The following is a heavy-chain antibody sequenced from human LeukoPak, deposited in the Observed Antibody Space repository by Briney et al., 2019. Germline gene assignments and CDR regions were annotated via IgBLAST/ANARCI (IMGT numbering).Heavy chain of an antibody. CDR2: ISGSGAGT. Sequence: PGGSLRLSRAASGFTFSNYAMIWVRQAPGKGLEWVSAISGSGAGTYYADSVKGRFTISRDNSRNTLYLQMNSLRPEDTAVYFCAKLVDSASMIWGRGTLATVSS. J-gene: IGHJ4*02. V-gene: IGHV3-23*01. CDR3: AKLVDSASMI. CDR1: GFTFSNYA. D-gene: IGHD1-26*01.